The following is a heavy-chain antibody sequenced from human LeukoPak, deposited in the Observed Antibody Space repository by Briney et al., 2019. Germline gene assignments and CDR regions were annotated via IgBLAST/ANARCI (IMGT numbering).Heavy chain of an antibody. J-gene: IGHJ4*02. CDR2: INDSGST. V-gene: IGHV4-34*01. CDR1: GGAFSNYF. CDR3: ARGQYCSTTTCYSARRYFDF. D-gene: IGHD2-2*01. Sequence: PSETLSLTCAVSGGAFSNYFWTWIRQPPGKGLEWIAEINDSGSTNSNSSLRSRVAISLDTSKNQFSLRPTSVTAADTAVYYCARGQYCSTTTCYSARRYFDFWGQGTLVTISS.